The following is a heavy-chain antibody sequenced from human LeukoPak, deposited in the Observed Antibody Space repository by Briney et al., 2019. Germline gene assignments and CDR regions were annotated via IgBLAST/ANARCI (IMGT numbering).Heavy chain of an antibody. J-gene: IGHJ4*02. D-gene: IGHD3-3*01. Sequence: PGGSLRLSCAVSGFTFGTYGMHWVRQAPGKGLEWVTLISYDGSNKYYAESVRGRFTISRDNSKNTLYLQMNSVRTEDTAVYYCAIAHYDFWSGYLGFDYWGQGTLVTVSS. CDR1: GFTFGTYG. CDR3: AIAHYDFWSGYLGFDY. V-gene: IGHV3-30-3*01. CDR2: ISYDGSNK.